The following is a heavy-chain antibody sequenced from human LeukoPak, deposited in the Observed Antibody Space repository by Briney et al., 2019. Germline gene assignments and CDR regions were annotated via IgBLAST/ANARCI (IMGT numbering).Heavy chain of an antibody. Sequence: SVKVSCKASGGSFNSYAMSWVRQAPGQGLEWMGGIIPIFGTANYAQKFQGRVTITADKSTNTAYMEPSSLRSEDTAVYYCARSQPLAYFDLWGRGTLVTVSS. J-gene: IGHJ2*01. V-gene: IGHV1-69*06. CDR1: GGSFNSYA. CDR2: IIPIFGTA. CDR3: ARSQPLAYFDL.